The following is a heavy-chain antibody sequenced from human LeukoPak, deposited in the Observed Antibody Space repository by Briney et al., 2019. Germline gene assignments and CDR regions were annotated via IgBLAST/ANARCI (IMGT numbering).Heavy chain of an antibody. CDR3: ATRSMHYYDSSGYYY. CDR2: FDPEDGET. D-gene: IGHD3-22*01. V-gene: IGHV1-24*01. Sequence: ASVKVSCKVSGYTLTELSMHWVQQAPGKGLEWMGGFDPEDGETIYAQKFQGRVTMTEDTSTDTAYMELSSLRSEDTAVYYCATRSMHYYDSSGYYYWGQGTLVTVSS. J-gene: IGHJ4*02. CDR1: GYTLTELS.